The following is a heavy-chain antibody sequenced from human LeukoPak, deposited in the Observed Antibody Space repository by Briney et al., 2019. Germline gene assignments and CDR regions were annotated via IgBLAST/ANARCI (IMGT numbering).Heavy chain of an antibody. D-gene: IGHD4-23*01. CDR1: GGSISSGGYY. V-gene: IGHV4-31*03. Sequence: SQTLSLTCTVSGGSISSGGYYWSWIRQHPGKGLEWIGYIYYSGSTYYNPSLKSRVTISVDTSKNQFSLKLSSVTAADTAVHYCARNSGTNDAFDIWGQGTMVTVSS. J-gene: IGHJ3*02. CDR2: IYYSGST. CDR3: ARNSGTNDAFDI.